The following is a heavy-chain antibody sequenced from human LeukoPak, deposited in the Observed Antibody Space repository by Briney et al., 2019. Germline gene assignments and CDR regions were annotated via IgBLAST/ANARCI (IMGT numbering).Heavy chain of an antibody. CDR2: VSVYNGNI. Sequence: ASVKVSCKASGYTFTSYGISWVRQAPGQGLEWMGWVSVYNGNIHYAQKLQGRVTMTTDTFTSTAYVELRSLTSDDTAIYYCARDAPSVAVAGGPDYWGQGTLVSVSS. J-gene: IGHJ4*02. D-gene: IGHD6-19*01. CDR3: ARDAPSVAVAGGPDY. CDR1: GYTFTSYG. V-gene: IGHV1-18*01.